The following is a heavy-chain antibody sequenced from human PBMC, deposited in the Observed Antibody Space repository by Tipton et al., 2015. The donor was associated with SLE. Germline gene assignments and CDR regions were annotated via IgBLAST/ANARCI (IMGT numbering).Heavy chain of an antibody. CDR2: IYYSGST. CDR1: GGSISSYY. J-gene: IGHJ4*02. D-gene: IGHD3-3*01. V-gene: IGHV4-59*01. Sequence: TLSLTCTVSGGSISSYYWSWIRQPPGKGLEWIGYIYYSGSTNYNPSLKSRVTISVDTSKNQFSLKLSSVTAADTAVYYCARASDGDYDFWSGYWGGFDYWGQGTLVTVSS. CDR3: ARASDGDYDFWSGYWGGFDY.